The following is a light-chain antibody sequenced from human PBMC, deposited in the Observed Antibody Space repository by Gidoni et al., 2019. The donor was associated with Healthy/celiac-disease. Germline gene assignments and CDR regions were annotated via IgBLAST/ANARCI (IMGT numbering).Light chain of an antibody. Sequence: DLQMTQSPSTLSASVGDRVTITCRASQSISSWLAWYQQKLGKAPKLLIYKASSLESGGPSRFRGSGSGKEFTLTISSLQPDDFATYYCQHYNRLWTFGQGTKVEIK. CDR1: QSISSW. V-gene: IGKV1-5*03. CDR2: KAS. J-gene: IGKJ1*01. CDR3: QHYNRLWT.